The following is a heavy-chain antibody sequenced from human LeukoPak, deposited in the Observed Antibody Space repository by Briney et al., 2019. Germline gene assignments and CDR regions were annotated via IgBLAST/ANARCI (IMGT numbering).Heavy chain of an antibody. J-gene: IGHJ4*02. CDR1: AFTFSNYW. CDR3: ARDRGYSTFDH. CDR2: IKEDGSEI. Sequence: GGSLRLSCAASAFTFSNYWMSWVRQAPGKGLEWVANIKEDGSEINYVDSVKGRFTISRDNAKNSLYLQMNSLRVDDTAVYYCARDRGYSTFDHWGQGTLVTVYS. D-gene: IGHD4-23*01. V-gene: IGHV3-7*01.